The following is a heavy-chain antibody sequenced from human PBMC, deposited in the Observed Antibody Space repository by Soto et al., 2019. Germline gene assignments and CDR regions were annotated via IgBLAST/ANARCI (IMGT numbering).Heavy chain of an antibody. Sequence: QVQLVESGGGVVQPGRSLRLSCEASGFTFSSYGMHWVRQAPGKGLEWVAVIWYDGSNKYYADSVKGRFTISRDNSKNTLDRQMNSLRAEDTAVYYCAREGDFWSGFHDFDYWGQGTLVTVSS. CDR1: GFTFSSYG. V-gene: IGHV3-33*01. CDR3: AREGDFWSGFHDFDY. D-gene: IGHD3-3*01. J-gene: IGHJ4*02. CDR2: IWYDGSNK.